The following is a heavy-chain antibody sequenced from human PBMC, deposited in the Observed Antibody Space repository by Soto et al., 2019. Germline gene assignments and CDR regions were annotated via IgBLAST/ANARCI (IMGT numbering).Heavy chain of an antibody. V-gene: IGHV4-30-4*01. D-gene: IGHD2-15*01. CDR2: ISYSGST. CDR3: ATMGTPATGLYFFDY. CDR1: EGSISSGNYY. J-gene: IGHJ4*02. Sequence: SQTMRLTCTVSEGSISSGNYYWSWIRQPPGKGLEWIGFISYSGSTYYSTSLKSRVTISVDTSKSQFSLNLSFVTAADTAVYYCATMGTPATGLYFFDYWGQGSLVTVSS.